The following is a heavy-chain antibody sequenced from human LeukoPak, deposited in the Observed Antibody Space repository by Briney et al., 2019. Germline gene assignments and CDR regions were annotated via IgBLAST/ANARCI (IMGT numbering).Heavy chain of an antibody. J-gene: IGHJ5*02. CDR1: GGTFSSYA. D-gene: IGHD3-10*01. V-gene: IGHV1-69*13. Sequence: ASVTVSCTASGGTFSSYAISWVRQAPGQGLEWMGGIIPIFGTANYAQKFQGRVTITADESTSTAYMELSSLRSEDTAVYYCANTYYYGSGSYYPFDPWGQGTLVTVSS. CDR3: ANTYYYGSGSYYPFDP. CDR2: IIPIFGTA.